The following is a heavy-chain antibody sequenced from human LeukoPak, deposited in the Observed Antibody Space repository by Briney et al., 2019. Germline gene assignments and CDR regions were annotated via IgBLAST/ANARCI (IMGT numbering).Heavy chain of an antibody. CDR3: ARHRAYSSSSPFDY. Sequence: SETLSLTCSVSGGSISSLYWSWIRQPPGKGLEWIGYIYYTGSTNYNPSLKSRVTMFVDMYKNQFSLRLSSVTAADTAVYYCARHRAYSSSSPFDYWGQGTLVTVSS. CDR1: GGSISSLY. V-gene: IGHV4-59*08. J-gene: IGHJ4*02. CDR2: IYYTGST. D-gene: IGHD6-6*01.